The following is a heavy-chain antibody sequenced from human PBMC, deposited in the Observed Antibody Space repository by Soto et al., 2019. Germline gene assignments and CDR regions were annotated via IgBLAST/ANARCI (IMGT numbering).Heavy chain of an antibody. J-gene: IGHJ5*02. V-gene: IGHV4-31*03. CDR2: IYYSGST. Sequence: CTVSGGSIISVVYYWSWIRQHPGKGLEWIGYIYYSGSTYYNPSLKSRVTISVDTSKNQFSLKLSSVTAADTAVYYCARVKRGVVSDWFDPWGQGTLVTVSS. CDR1: GGSIISVVYY. CDR3: ARVKRGVVSDWFDP. D-gene: IGHD3-3*01.